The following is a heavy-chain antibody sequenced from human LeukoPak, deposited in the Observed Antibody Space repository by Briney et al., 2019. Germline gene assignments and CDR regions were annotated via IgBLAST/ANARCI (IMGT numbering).Heavy chain of an antibody. CDR3: ARRGYSYGYLDF. CDR2: IYYSGST. Sequence: SETLSLTCTVSGGSISSSYYYWGWIRQPPGKGLEWIGSIYYSGSTYYNPPLKSRVTISVDTSKNQFSLNVTSVTAADTAVYYCARRGYSYGYLDFWGQGTLVTVSS. D-gene: IGHD5-18*01. CDR1: GGSISSSYYY. V-gene: IGHV4-39*01. J-gene: IGHJ4*02.